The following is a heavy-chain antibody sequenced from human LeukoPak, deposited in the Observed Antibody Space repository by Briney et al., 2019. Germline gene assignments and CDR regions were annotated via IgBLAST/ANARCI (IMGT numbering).Heavy chain of an antibody. CDR1: GYTFTSYY. CDR2: INPNSGGT. D-gene: IGHD3-22*01. Sequence: ASVKVSCKASGYTFTSYYMHWVRQAPGQGLEWMGWINPNSGGTNYAQKFQGRVTMTRDTSISTAYMELSRLRSDDTAVYYCARYYYYDSSGYYPLDDYWGQGTLVTVSS. V-gene: IGHV1-2*02. J-gene: IGHJ4*02. CDR3: ARYYYYDSSGYYPLDDY.